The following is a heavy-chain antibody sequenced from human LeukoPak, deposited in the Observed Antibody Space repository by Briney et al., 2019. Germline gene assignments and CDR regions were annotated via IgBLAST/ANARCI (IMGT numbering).Heavy chain of an antibody. CDR2: IRSNGDTT. CDR1: GFTFSSYE. J-gene: IGHJ4*02. D-gene: IGHD3-10*01. V-gene: IGHV3-23*01. CDR3: AKDSSSRGWVFDY. Sequence: PGGSLRLSCAASGFTFSSYEMNWVRQAPGKGLEWVSTIRSNGDTTYNADSVKGRFTISRDNSKNTLYLQMNSLRAEDTAVYYCAKDSSSRGWVFDYWGQGTLVTVSS.